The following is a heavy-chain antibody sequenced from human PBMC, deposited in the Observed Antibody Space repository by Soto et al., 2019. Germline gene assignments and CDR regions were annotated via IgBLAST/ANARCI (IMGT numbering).Heavy chain of an antibody. Sequence: ASVKVSCKASGYTFTGYYMHWVRQAPGQGLEWMGWINPNSGGTNYAQKFQGRVTMTRDTSISIAYMELSRLRSDDTAVYYCARVYYDSSGYYSSIDYWGQGTLVTVSS. D-gene: IGHD3-22*01. CDR2: INPNSGGT. CDR3: ARVYYDSSGYYSSIDY. V-gene: IGHV1-2*02. J-gene: IGHJ4*02. CDR1: GYTFTGYY.